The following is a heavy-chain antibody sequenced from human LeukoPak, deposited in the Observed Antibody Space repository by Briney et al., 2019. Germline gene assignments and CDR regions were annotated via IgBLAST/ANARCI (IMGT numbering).Heavy chain of an antibody. CDR1: GGSISSYY. Sequence: KTSETLSLTCTVSGGSISSYYWSWIRQPPGKGLEWIGYIYYSGSTNYNPSLKSRVTISVDTSKNQFSLKLSSVTAADTAVYYCARLDVVVPAAIGDAFDIWGQGTMVTVSS. D-gene: IGHD2-2*02. V-gene: IGHV4-59*01. J-gene: IGHJ3*02. CDR3: ARLDVVVPAAIGDAFDI. CDR2: IYYSGST.